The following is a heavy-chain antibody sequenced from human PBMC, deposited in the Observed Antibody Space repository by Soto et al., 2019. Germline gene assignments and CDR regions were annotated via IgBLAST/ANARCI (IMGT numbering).Heavy chain of an antibody. J-gene: IGHJ3*02. V-gene: IGHV4-39*01. Sequence: SETLSLTCIVSGVSITRTSYYWAWVRQPPGKGLEWIGTIYYNGITYYNPSLKSRVTISIDTSENQFSLKLTSVTAADTAVYYWARQADKGRAFDIWGQGTMVTVS. CDR1: GVSITRTSYY. D-gene: IGHD1-26*01. CDR2: IYYNGIT. CDR3: ARQADKGRAFDI.